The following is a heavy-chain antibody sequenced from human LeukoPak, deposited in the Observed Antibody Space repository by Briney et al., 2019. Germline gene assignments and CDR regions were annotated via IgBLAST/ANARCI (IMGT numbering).Heavy chain of an antibody. CDR3: ARDPTTVVTVPYYFDF. CDR1: GGSFTGYF. J-gene: IGHJ4*02. V-gene: IGHV4-34*01. Sequence: SETLSLTCAVDGGSFTGYFWNWIRQSPGKGLEWIAEINDRGTTNYNPSLKSRVTVSVDTYQNQFSLKLTSVTAANTVVYYCARDPTTVVTVPYYFDFWGQGTPVTVSS. D-gene: IGHD4-23*01. CDR2: INDRGTT.